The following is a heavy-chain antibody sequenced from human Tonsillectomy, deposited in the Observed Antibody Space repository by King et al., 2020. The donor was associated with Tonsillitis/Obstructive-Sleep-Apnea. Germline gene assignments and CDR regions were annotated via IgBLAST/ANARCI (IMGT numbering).Heavy chain of an antibody. V-gene: IGHV4-59*08. D-gene: IGHD4-11*01. CDR3: ATQTTVTYFDY. Sequence: VQLQESGPGLVKPSETLSLTYTVSGGSIGSDYWSWIRQPPGKGLEWIGYIYNSGSTSYNPSLKSRVTISLDTSKNQFSLKLRSVTAADTAVYYCATQTTVTYFDYWGQGTLVTVSS. CDR2: IYNSGST. CDR1: GGSIGSDY. J-gene: IGHJ4*02.